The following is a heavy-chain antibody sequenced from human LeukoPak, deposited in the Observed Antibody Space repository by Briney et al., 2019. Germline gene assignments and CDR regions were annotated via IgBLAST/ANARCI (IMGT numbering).Heavy chain of an antibody. J-gene: IGHJ4*02. CDR3: ARGRGSSSWYYFDY. V-gene: IGHV4-34*01. D-gene: IGHD6-13*01. CDR1: GGSFSGYY. Sequence: SETLSLTCAVYGGSFSGYYWSWIRQPPGKGLEWIGEINHSGSTNYNPSLKSRVTISVDTSKNQFSLKLSSVTAADTAVYYCARGRGSSSWYYFDYWGQGTLVTVSS. CDR2: INHSGST.